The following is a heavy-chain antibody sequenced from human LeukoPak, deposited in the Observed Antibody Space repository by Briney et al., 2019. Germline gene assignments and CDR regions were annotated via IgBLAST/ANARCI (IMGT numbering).Heavy chain of an antibody. D-gene: IGHD1-26*01. CDR1: GYRSINYM. Sequence: GEPLTTSSKSPGYRSINYMIGCARQLHGRVLEWMGIIIPVESQTRDSPSVDGQPTDSADTTTNTAYLQWSSLKASDTAMYYCARGPYSESYSKSPHYYYFMDIWGTGTPVTVSS. V-gene: IGHV5-51*01. CDR3: ARGPYSESYSKSPHYYYFMDI. CDR2: IIPVESQT. J-gene: IGHJ6*03.